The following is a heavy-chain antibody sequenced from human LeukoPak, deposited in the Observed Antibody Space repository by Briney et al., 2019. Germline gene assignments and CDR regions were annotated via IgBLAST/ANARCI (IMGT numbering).Heavy chain of an antibody. CDR3: ARYFSGKTLDP. CDR2: IYYSGTT. D-gene: IGHD1-1*01. CDR1: GGSFSSYN. V-gene: IGHV4-59*01. Sequence: SETLSLSCTVSGGSFSSYNWSWIRQPPGKGLEWIGYIYYSGTTNYNPSLKSRVTLSVDTSRNHFSLNLSSVTAADTAVYYCARYFSGKTLDPWGQGTLVTVSS. J-gene: IGHJ5*02.